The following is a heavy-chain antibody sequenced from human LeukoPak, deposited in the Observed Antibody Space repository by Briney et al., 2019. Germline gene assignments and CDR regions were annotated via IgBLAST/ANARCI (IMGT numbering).Heavy chain of an antibody. CDR3: ARVGYSGWNLEY. Sequence: QPGGSLRLSCAASGFTFRSYWMSWVRQAPGKGLEWVANKNQDGSVKYYVDSVKGRFTISRDNAKNSLYVQMNSLRDEDTAVYYCARVGYSGWNLEYWGQGTLVTVSS. J-gene: IGHJ4*02. CDR2: KNQDGSVK. CDR1: GFTFRSYW. D-gene: IGHD5-12*01. V-gene: IGHV3-7*01.